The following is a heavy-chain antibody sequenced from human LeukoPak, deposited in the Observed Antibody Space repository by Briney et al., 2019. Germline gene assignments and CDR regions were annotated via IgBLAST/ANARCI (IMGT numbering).Heavy chain of an antibody. CDR3: ARDRKNVYWFDP. J-gene: IGHJ5*02. V-gene: IGHV1-46*01. Sequence: GASVKVSCKASGYTFTSYYMHWVRQAPGQGLEWMGIINPSGGSTSYAQKFQGRVTMTRDMSTSTVYMELSSLRSEDTAVYYCARDRKNVYWFDPWGQGTLVTVSS. CDR2: INPSGGST. D-gene: IGHD2/OR15-2a*01. CDR1: GYTFTSYY.